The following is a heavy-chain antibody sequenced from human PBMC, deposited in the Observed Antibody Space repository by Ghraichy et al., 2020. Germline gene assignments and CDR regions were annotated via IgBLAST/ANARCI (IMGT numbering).Heavy chain of an antibody. D-gene: IGHD3-22*01. CDR2: MSSNGKDQ. CDR1: GFTFSSYP. J-gene: IGHJ4*01. CDR3: ARDGEYYYDSRGSFDS. V-gene: IGHV3-30*04. Sequence: GESLNISCAASGFTFSSYPMHWVRQAPGKGLEWVATMSSNGKDQFYADSVKGRFTISRDISTNTVYLQMNSLRTEDMALYYCARDGEYYYDSRGSFDSWGQGTLVTVSS.